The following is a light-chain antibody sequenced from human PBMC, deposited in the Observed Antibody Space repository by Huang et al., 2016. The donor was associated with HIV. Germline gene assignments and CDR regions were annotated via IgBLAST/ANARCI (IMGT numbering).Light chain of an antibody. CDR3: HQTYSTLGT. Sequence: DIQMTQSPSSLSTSVGDRLTITCRASQSISTYLNWYQQRPGQAPKLLIYAASSLQSGVPSRVSGSGSGTDFTLTISSLQPEDFATYYCHQTYSTLGTFGQGTKVEIK. CDR1: QSISTY. CDR2: AAS. V-gene: IGKV1-39*01. J-gene: IGKJ1*01.